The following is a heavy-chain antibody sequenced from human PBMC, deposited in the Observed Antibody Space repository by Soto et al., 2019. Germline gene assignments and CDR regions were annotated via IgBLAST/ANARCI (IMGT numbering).Heavy chain of an antibody. CDR3: ARCMGYDERGHFDPTFDR. D-gene: IGHD3-22*01. CDR2: IFPTGTT. V-gene: IGHV4-59*12. J-gene: IGHJ4*02. Sequence: LETLSLTCSVSGDSMNSEYWTWIRQPPGKGLEWIGYIFPTGTTQYNPSLKSRVIISVDRSKNQFSLDLFSATAADTAIYYCARCMGYDERGHFDPTFDRWGQGTRVTVSS. CDR1: GDSMNSEY.